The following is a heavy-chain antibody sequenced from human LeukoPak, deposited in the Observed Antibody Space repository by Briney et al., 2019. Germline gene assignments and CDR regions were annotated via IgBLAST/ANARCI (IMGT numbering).Heavy chain of an antibody. J-gene: IGHJ4*02. D-gene: IGHD6-19*01. V-gene: IGHV3-30*02. CDR1: GFTFSSYG. CDR3: ASRQWLVRYFDY. CDR2: IRYDGSSR. Sequence: PGGSLRLSCAASGFTFSSYGMHWVRQAPGKGLEWVAFIRYDGSSRYYADSVKGRFTISRDNAKNSLYLQMNSLRAEDTAVYYCASRQWLVRYFDYWGQGTLVTVSS.